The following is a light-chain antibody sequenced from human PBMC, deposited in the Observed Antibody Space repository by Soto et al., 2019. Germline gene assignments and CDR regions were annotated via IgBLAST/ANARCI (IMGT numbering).Light chain of an antibody. CDR1: QSINSD. CDR3: QQRSNWPLT. CDR2: DAS. V-gene: IGKV3-11*01. J-gene: IGKJ4*01. Sequence: EIVMTQSSATLSVSPGERATLSCRASQSINSDLAWYQRKPGQAPRFLIYDASNRATGIPARFSGSGSGTDFTLTISSLEPEDFAVYYCQQRSNWPLTFGGGTKVDIK.